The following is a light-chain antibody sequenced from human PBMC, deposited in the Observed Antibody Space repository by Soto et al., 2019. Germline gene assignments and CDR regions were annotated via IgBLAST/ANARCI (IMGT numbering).Light chain of an antibody. CDR2: GAS. Sequence: EIVMTQSPATLAVSPGERVTLSCRASQSVSDNLAWYQQKPGQAPRLLIYGASTRATTTPARFSGSGSVTEFTLTISSRQSADFAVYFCQQSNNWPYTFGQGTKLDIK. V-gene: IGKV3-15*01. CDR1: QSVSDN. CDR3: QQSNNWPYT. J-gene: IGKJ2*01.